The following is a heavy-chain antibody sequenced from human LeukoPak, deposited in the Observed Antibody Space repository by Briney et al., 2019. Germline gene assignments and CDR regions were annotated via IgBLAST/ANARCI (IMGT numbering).Heavy chain of an antibody. CDR2: INPSGGST. J-gene: IGHJ4*02. Sequence: ASVTVSFKASGYTFTSYYMHWVRQAPGQGLEWMGIINPSGGSTSYAQKFQGRVTMTRDTSTSTVYMELSSLRSEDTAVYYCARDLPEYYYDSSGSNFDYWGQGTLVTVSS. V-gene: IGHV1-46*01. D-gene: IGHD3-22*01. CDR1: GYTFTSYY. CDR3: ARDLPEYYYDSSGSNFDY.